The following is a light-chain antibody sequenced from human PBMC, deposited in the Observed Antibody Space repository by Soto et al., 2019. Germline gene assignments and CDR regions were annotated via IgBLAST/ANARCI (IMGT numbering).Light chain of an antibody. V-gene: IGLV3-1*01. Sequence: SSELTQSPSVSVSPGQTASITCSGDKLGNKYASWYQQKAGQSPVLVIYQDKKRPSGILERFSGSNSGNTATLTISGTQAMDEADYYCQAWDSSTVVFGGGTKLTVL. J-gene: IGLJ2*01. CDR3: QAWDSSTVV. CDR2: QDK. CDR1: KLGNKY.